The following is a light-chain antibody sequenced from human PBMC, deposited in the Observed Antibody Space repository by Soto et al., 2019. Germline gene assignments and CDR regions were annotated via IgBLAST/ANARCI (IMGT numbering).Light chain of an antibody. V-gene: IGKV3-15*01. J-gene: IGKJ4*01. Sequence: EIVMTQSPATLSVSPGERATLSCRASQSVYGNLAWYQQKPGQVPRLLIYGASTRATGIPARFSGSGSGTEFTLTISSLQSEDFAVYYCQQYSRWPLTFGGGTKVEIK. CDR2: GAS. CDR1: QSVYGN. CDR3: QQYSRWPLT.